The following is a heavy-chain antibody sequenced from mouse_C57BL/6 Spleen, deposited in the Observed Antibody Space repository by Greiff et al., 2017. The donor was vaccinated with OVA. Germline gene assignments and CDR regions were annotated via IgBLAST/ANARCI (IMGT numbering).Heavy chain of an antibody. V-gene: IGHV10-1*01. CDR1: GFSFNTYA. CDR2: IRSKSNNYAT. CDR3: VRSNDYDVDFDY. D-gene: IGHD2-4*01. Sequence: EADGGLVQPKGSLKLSCAASGFSFNTYAMNWVRQAPGKGLEWVARIRSKSNNYATYYADSVKDRFTISRDDSESMLYLQMNNLKTEDTAMYYCVRSNDYDVDFDYWGQGTTLTVSS. J-gene: IGHJ2*01.